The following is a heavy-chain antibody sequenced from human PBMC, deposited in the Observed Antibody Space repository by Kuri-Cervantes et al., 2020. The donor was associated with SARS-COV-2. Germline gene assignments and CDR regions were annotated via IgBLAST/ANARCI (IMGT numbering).Heavy chain of an antibody. J-gene: IGHJ6*03. V-gene: IGHV1-24*01. D-gene: IGHD3-3*01. Sequence: ASVKVSCKASGYTFTSYDINWVRQAPGKGLEWMGGFDPEDGETIYAQKFQGRVTMTEDTSTDTAYMELSSLRSEDTAVYYCALESHSPYYMDVWGKGTTVTVSS. CDR3: ALESHSPYYMDV. CDR1: GYTFTSYD. CDR2: FDPEDGET.